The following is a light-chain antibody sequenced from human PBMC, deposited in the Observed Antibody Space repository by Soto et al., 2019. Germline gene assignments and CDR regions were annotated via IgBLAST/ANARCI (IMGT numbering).Light chain of an antibody. CDR1: HSVSTSY. V-gene: IGKV3-20*01. Sequence: EIVLTQSPATLSLSPGEGATLSCRASHSVSTSYFAWYQQKPDQAPRLLIYGASIKATDIPDRFSGSGSGTDFTLTISRLETEDFAMYYCQQDGTSLITFGGGTKVEIK. CDR2: GAS. J-gene: IGKJ4*01. CDR3: QQDGTSLIT.